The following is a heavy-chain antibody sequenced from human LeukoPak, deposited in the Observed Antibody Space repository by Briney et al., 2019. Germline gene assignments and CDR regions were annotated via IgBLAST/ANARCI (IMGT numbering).Heavy chain of an antibody. J-gene: IGHJ3*02. D-gene: IGHD1-20*01. Sequence: PGGSLRLSCAASGFTFTNYAMTWVRQAPGKGLEWVSTISGSGSSTYYADSVKGRFTISRDNSKNTLYLQMNSLRAEDTAVYYCARVLDITGTIFDAFDIWGQGTMVTVSS. CDR1: GFTFTNYA. V-gene: IGHV3-23*01. CDR3: ARVLDITGTIFDAFDI. CDR2: ISGSGSST.